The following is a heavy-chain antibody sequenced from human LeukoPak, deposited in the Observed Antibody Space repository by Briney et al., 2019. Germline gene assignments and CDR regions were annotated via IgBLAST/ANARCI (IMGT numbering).Heavy chain of an antibody. CDR3: ARPVTTHPGYYYMDV. CDR1: GYTFTSYY. J-gene: IGHJ6*03. Sequence: ASVKVSCKASGYTFTSYYMHWVRQAPGQGLEWMGIINPSGGSTSYAQKFQGRVTMTRDTSTSTAYMELRSLRSDDTAVYYCARPVTTHPGYYYMDVWGKGTTVTVSS. CDR2: INPSGGST. D-gene: IGHD4-11*01. V-gene: IGHV1-46*01.